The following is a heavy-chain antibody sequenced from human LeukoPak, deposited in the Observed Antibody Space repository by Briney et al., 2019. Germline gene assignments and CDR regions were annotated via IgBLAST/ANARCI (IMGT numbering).Heavy chain of an antibody. Sequence: GGSLRLSCAASGFTFSSYGMHWVRQAPGKGLEWVAVTWYDGSNKYYADSVKGRFTISRDNSKNTLYLQMNSLRAEDTAVYYCARGPVAYYYGSGTGGMDVWGKGTTVTVSS. J-gene: IGHJ6*04. D-gene: IGHD3-10*01. CDR3: ARGPVAYYYGSGTGGMDV. CDR2: TWYDGSNK. V-gene: IGHV3-33*01. CDR1: GFTFSSYG.